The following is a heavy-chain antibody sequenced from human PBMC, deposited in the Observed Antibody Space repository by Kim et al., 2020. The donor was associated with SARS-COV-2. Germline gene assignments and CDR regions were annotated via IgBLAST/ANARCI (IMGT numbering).Heavy chain of an antibody. CDR1: GFTFTNYW. V-gene: IGHV3-74*01. J-gene: IGHJ4*02. CDR3: VRGFGWDRGLHLVPGLDH. CDR2: IDVDGRNT. D-gene: IGHD6-6*01. Sequence: GGSLRLSCAASGFTFTNYWMHWVRQVPGNGLMWVSHIDVDGRNTNYADSVKGRFTISRDNAKSTLYLQMNSLRAGDTAVYYCVRGFGWDRGLHLVPGLDHWGQGTLVTVPS.